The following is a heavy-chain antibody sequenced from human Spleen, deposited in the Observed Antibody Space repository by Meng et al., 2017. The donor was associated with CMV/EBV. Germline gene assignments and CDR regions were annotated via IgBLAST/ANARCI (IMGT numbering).Heavy chain of an antibody. CDR2: ISSSGSTI. J-gene: IGHJ6*02. CDR3: ARDREPLGGWSGYYWRYYYYYGMDV. CDR1: GFTFSDYY. V-gene: IGHV3-11*01. D-gene: IGHD3-3*01. Sequence: GGSLRLSCAASGFTFSDYYMSWIRQAPGKGLEWVSYISSSGSTIYYADSVKGRFTISRDNAKNSLYLQMNSLRAEDTAVYYCARDREPLGGWSGYYWRYYYYYGMDVWGQGTTVIVS.